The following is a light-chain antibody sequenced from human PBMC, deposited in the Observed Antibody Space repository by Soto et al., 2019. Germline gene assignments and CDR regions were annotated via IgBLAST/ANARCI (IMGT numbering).Light chain of an antibody. J-gene: IGKJ3*01. Sequence: DIQMTQSPSSLSASVGDRVTITCRASQGISNYLAWYQQKTGKVPKLLIYAASTLQSGVPSRFSGSGSGTDVTLTISILQPEDVATYYCQKYKSAPFTFGPGTKVDIK. CDR3: QKYKSAPFT. CDR1: QGISNY. CDR2: AAS. V-gene: IGKV1-27*01.